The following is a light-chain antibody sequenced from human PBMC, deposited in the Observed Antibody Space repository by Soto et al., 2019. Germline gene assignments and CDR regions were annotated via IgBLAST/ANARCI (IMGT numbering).Light chain of an antibody. J-gene: IGLJ2*01. V-gene: IGLV7-46*01. CDR2: DTS. CDR1: TGTVTSGHY. CDR3: LLSYSGARGI. Sequence: QTLVTQEPSLTVSPGGTVTLTCGSSTGTVTSGHYPYWFQQKPGQAPRTLIYDTSNKHSWTPARFSGSLLGGKAALTLSGAQPEDEADYYCLLSYSGARGIFGGGTKLTVL.